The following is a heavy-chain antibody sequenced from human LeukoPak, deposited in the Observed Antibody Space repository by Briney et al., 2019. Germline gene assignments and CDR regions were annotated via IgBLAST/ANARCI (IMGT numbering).Heavy chain of an antibody. D-gene: IGHD3-22*01. Sequence: GGTLRLSCAASGFTFSSYGMSWVRQAPGKGLEWVSALSGSGGTTYYADSVKGRFTISRDNSKNTLYLQMNSLRADDTAVYYCAKDRGSSGYYPRDSMDVWGKGTTVTISS. V-gene: IGHV3-23*01. CDR1: GFTFSSYG. J-gene: IGHJ6*03. CDR3: AKDRGSSGYYPRDSMDV. CDR2: LSGSGGTT.